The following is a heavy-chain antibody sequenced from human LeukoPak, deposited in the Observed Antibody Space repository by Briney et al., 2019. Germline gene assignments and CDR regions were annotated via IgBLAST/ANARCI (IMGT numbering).Heavy chain of an antibody. D-gene: IGHD4-17*01. J-gene: IGHJ4*02. CDR3: AKDSYGDYKSFDY. CDR1: GFTFDDYA. V-gene: IGHV3-9*01. CDR2: ISWNSGSI. Sequence: PGRSLRLSCAPSGFTFDDYAMHWVREAPGKGLEWVSGISWNSGSIGYADSVKGRFTISRDNAKNSLYLQMNSLRAEDTALYYCAKDSYGDYKSFDYWGQGTLVTVSS.